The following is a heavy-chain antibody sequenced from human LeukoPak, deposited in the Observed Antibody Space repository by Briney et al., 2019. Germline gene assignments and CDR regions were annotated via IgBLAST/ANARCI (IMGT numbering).Heavy chain of an antibody. Sequence: SETLSLTRTVSGGSISSSSYSWGWIRQPPGKGLGWIGGIYFSGSTFYKPSLKSPVTISVDTSKNQFSLKLSSVTAADTAVYYCARQGSGRSSDYWGQGTLVTVSS. D-gene: IGHD1-26*01. J-gene: IGHJ4*02. CDR3: ARQGSGRSSDY. CDR2: IYFSGST. CDR1: GGSISSSSYS. V-gene: IGHV4-39*01.